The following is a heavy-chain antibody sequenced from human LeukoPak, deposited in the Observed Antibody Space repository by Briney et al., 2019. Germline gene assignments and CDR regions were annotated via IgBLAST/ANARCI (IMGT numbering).Heavy chain of an antibody. CDR3: ATNIDGVYY. CDR2: MSTSRSST. CDR1: GFTFSTYA. D-gene: IGHD2-8*01. Sequence: GGSLRLSCAASGFTFSTYAMNWVRQAPGKGLEWVSSMSTSRSSTYYADSAKGRFTISRDNSKSTLYLQMNSLRAEETAVYYCATNIDGVYYWGQGTLVIVSS. V-gene: IGHV3-23*01. J-gene: IGHJ4*02.